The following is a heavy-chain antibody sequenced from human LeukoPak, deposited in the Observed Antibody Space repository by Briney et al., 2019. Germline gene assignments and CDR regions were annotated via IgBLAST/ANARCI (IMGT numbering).Heavy chain of an antibody. Sequence: SETLSLTCAVYGGSFSGYYWSWIRQPPGKGQEWIGEINHSGSTNYNPSLKSRVTISVDTSKNQFSLKLRSVTAADTAVYYCARAQTYYHDNNGYEVVDYWGQGTLVTVSS. V-gene: IGHV4-34*01. CDR2: INHSGST. J-gene: IGHJ4*02. D-gene: IGHD3-22*01. CDR3: ARAQTYYHDNNGYEVVDY. CDR1: GGSFSGYY.